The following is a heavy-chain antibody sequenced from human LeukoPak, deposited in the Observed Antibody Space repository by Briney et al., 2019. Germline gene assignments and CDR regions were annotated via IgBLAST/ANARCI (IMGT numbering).Heavy chain of an antibody. CDR2: ISYDGSDK. D-gene: IGHD3-22*01. CDR3: AIQQYYYDSSGYYSPLHDAFDI. V-gene: IGHV3-30*15. CDR1: GFTFSSYA. Sequence: PGGSLRLSCPASGFTFSSYAMHWVRQAPGKGLAWVAVISYDGSDKYYADSVKGRFTISRDNSKNTLYLQMSSLRAEDTAVYYCAIQQYYYDSSGYYSPLHDAFDIWGQGTMVTVSS. J-gene: IGHJ3*02.